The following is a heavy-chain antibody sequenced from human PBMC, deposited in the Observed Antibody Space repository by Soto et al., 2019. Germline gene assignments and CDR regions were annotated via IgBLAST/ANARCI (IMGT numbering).Heavy chain of an antibody. D-gene: IGHD3-22*01. J-gene: IGHJ4*02. CDR3: ATPQDYDGCLDS. V-gene: IGHV1-3*01. CDR2: INVGNGNK. Sequence: QVKFGQSGAAVKKPGASVKVSCKTPGYTFTRYHIHWVRKAPGRRLEWMGWINVGNGNKRYSQKFQGRLTLTRDTPGNTAYLELNSLISEDTAVYYCATPQDYDGCLDSWGQGTLVTVSS. CDR1: GYTFTRYH.